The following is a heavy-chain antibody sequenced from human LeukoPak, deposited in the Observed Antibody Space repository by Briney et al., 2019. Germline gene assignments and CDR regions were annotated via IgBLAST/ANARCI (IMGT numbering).Heavy chain of an antibody. D-gene: IGHD4-11*01. V-gene: IGHV4-38-2*02. CDR1: GYSISSGYY. J-gene: IGHJ3*02. CDR3: ARVGTTDAFDI. CDR2: IYHSGST. Sequence: SETLSLTCTVSGYSISSGYYWGWIRQPPGKGLEWIGNIYHSGSTYFNPSLQSRVTISVVTSKNQFSLKLSSVTAADTAVYYCARVGTTDAFDIWGQGTMVTVSS.